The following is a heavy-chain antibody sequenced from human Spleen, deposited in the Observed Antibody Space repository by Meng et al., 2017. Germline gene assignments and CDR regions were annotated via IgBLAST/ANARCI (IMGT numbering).Heavy chain of an antibody. Sequence: SVKVSCKASGGTFSSYAISWVRQAPGQGLEWMGGIIPIFGTANYAQKFQGRVTITTDESTSTAYMELSSLRSEDTAVYYCARGALVRGVFYGMDVWGQGTTVTVSS. D-gene: IGHD3-10*01. CDR3: ARGALVRGVFYGMDV. CDR1: GGTFSSYA. CDR2: IIPIFGTA. V-gene: IGHV1-69*05. J-gene: IGHJ6*02.